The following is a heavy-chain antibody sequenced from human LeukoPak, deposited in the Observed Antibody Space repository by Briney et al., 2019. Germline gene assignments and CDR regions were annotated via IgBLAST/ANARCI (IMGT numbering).Heavy chain of an antibody. CDR2: IGAYNGNT. J-gene: IGHJ4*02. V-gene: IGHV1-18*01. CDR3: ARESYYDSSGYFI. D-gene: IGHD3-22*01. Sequence: ASVKVSCKASGYTFTSYGISWVRQAPGQGLEWMGWIGAYNGNTNYAQRLQGRVTMTTDTSTSTAYMELRSLRSDDTAVYYCARESYYDSSGYFIWGQGTLVTVSS. CDR1: GYTFTSYG.